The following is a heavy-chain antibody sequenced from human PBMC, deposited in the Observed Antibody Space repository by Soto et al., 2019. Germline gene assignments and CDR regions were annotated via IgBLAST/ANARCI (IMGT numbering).Heavy chain of an antibody. Sequence: SVNVSCKASGGTFSSYTISWVRQAPGQGLEWMGRIIPILGIANYAQKFQGRVTITADKSTSTAYMELSSLRSEDTAVYYCARDLPPTVTTPYYFDYWGQGTLVTVSS. J-gene: IGHJ4*02. CDR1: GGTFSSYT. CDR3: ARDLPPTVTTPYYFDY. D-gene: IGHD4-17*01. CDR2: IIPILGIA. V-gene: IGHV1-69*04.